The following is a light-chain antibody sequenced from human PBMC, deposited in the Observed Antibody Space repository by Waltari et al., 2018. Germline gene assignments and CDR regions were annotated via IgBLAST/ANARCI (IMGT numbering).Light chain of an antibody. J-gene: IGKJ1*01. CDR2: GAS. V-gene: IGKV3-15*01. CDR1: QNVGSN. Sequence: EVVMTQSPVTLSVSPGERATLSCRASQNVGSNLAWYHPKPGQAPLLLFDGASTRATGIPDRISGSGSGTEFTLTISSLQAADVAVYYCLQYYSHPWTFAQGTKVEIK. CDR3: LQYYSHPWT.